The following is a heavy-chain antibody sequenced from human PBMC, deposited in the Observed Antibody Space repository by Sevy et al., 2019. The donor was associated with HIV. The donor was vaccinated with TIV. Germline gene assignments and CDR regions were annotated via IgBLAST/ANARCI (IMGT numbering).Heavy chain of an antibody. Sequence: GGSLRLSCVASGFTFSDSWMTWVRQAPGKGLERIAFINEDGSRLGYVDSVRGRFTISRENPKHSLYLQMNSLRAEDTAVYFCARNRAYSALDYWGQGTLVTVSS. CDR1: GFTFSDSW. CDR3: ARNRAYSALDY. CDR2: INEDGSRL. D-gene: IGHD5-18*01. J-gene: IGHJ4*02. V-gene: IGHV3-7*01.